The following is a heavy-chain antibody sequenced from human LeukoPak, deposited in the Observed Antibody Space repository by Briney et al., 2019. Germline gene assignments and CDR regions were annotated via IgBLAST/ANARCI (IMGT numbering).Heavy chain of an antibody. CDR1: GGTFSSYA. D-gene: IGHD1-1*01. Sequence: SVKVSCKASGGTFSSYAISWVRQAPGQGLEWMGGIIPIFGTANYAQKFQGRVTITADESTSTAYMELSSLRSEDTAVYYCATNRRTYRTRITDIWLDPWGQGTLVTVSS. CDR3: ATNRRTYRTRITDIWLDP. CDR2: IIPIFGTA. V-gene: IGHV1-69*01. J-gene: IGHJ5*02.